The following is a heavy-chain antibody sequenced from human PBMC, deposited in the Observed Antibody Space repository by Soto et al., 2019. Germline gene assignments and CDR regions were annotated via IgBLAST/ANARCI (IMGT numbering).Heavy chain of an antibody. Sequence: PGGSLRLSCAASGFTFSSYWMHWVRQAPGKGLVWVSRINSDGSSTSYADSVKGRFTISRDNAKNRVYLQMNSLRAEDTAVYYCARAPPLITMVPEARGGFDPWGQGTLVTVSS. CDR3: ARAPPLITMVPEARGGFDP. J-gene: IGHJ5*02. CDR1: GFTFSSYW. V-gene: IGHV3-74*01. CDR2: INSDGSST. D-gene: IGHD3-10*01.